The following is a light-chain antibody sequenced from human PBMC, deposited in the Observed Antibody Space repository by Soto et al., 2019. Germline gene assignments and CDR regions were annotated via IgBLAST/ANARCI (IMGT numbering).Light chain of an antibody. CDR2: GAS. CDR1: QSVSSK. CDR3: QQYNNWPKWT. Sequence: EIVMTQSPATLSVSPGERATLSCRASQSVSSKLAWYQQSPGQAPRLLIYGASTRATGIPARFSGSVSGTEFTLTISSLQSEDFAVYYCQQYNNWPKWTFGQGTKVEIK. V-gene: IGKV3-15*01. J-gene: IGKJ1*01.